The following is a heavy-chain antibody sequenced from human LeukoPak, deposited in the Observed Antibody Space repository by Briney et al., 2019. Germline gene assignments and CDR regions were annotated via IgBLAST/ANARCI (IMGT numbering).Heavy chain of an antibody. CDR1: AGAIRTAGYD. CDR2: IYYSWNT. Sequence: TRSLTGTVPAGAIRTAGYDSCSIRQHPGKGLGWIGYIYYSWNTYYNPSLKGRVTISVDTSKNQFSLQLSSVTAADTAVYYCARLRPHSSGWALDNWGQGTMVTVSS. D-gene: IGHD6-19*01. CDR3: ARLRPHSSGWALDN. V-gene: IGHV4-31*02. J-gene: IGHJ4*02.